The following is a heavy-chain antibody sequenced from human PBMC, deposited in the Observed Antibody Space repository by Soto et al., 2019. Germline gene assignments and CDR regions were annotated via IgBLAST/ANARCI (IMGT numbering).Heavy chain of an antibody. V-gene: IGHV3-30-3*01. D-gene: IGHD3-22*01. CDR3: ARDQGWIVVVITGIDY. CDR1: GFTFSSYA. J-gene: IGHJ4*02. Sequence: QVPLVESGGGVVQPGRSLRLSCAASGFTFSSYAMHWVRQAPGKGLEWVAVISYDGSNKYYADSVKGRFTISRDNSKNTLYLQMNSLRAEDTAVYYCARDQGWIVVVITGIDYWGQGTLVTVSS. CDR2: ISYDGSNK.